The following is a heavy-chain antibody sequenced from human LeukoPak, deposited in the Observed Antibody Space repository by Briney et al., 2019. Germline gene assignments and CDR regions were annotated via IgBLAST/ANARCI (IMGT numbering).Heavy chain of an antibody. CDR2: INQDGSAK. CDR3: ARGQRAHVEWYYYMDV. V-gene: IGHV3-7*01. Sequence: GGSLRLSCAASGFTFSSYNMNWVRQAPGKGLEWVANINQDGSAKYYADSLKGRFTISRDNSKNTLYLQMNSLRADDTAVYYCARGQRAHVEWYYYMDVWGKGTTVTVSS. J-gene: IGHJ6*03. CDR1: GFTFSSYN. D-gene: IGHD1-26*01.